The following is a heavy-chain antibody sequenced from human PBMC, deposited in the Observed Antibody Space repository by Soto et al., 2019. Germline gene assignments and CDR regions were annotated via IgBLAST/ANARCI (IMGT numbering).Heavy chain of an antibody. J-gene: IGHJ4*02. V-gene: IGHV3-23*01. D-gene: IGHD3-22*01. Sequence: EVQLLESGGGLVQPGGSLRLSCAASGFTFSSYAMSWVRQAPGKGLEWVSAISGSGGSTYYADSVKGRFTISRDNSKKTLYLLFNSLRAEATAVYYCAKGFPTYYYDSSGYDRWVYFYYWGQGTLVTVSS. CDR1: GFTFSSYA. CDR2: ISGSGGST. CDR3: AKGFPTYYYDSSGYDRWVYFYY.